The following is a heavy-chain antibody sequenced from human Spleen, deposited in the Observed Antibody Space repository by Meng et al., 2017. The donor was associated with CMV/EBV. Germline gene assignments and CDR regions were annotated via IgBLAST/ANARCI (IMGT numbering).Heavy chain of an antibody. CDR1: GFTFSSYA. CDR3: AREYSSGYWFDF. Sequence: GGSLRLSCAASGFTFSSYAMHWVRQAPGKGLEYVSAISSNGGSTYYADSVKGRFTISRDNAKNSLYLQMNSLRAEDTAVYYCAREYSSGYWFDFWGQGTLVTVSS. V-gene: IGHV3-64*04. J-gene: IGHJ4*02. CDR2: ISSNGGST. D-gene: IGHD3-22*01.